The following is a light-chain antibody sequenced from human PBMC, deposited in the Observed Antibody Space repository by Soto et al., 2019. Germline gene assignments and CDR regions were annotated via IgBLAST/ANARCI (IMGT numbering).Light chain of an antibody. CDR1: QSLLQSDGYNY. Sequence: DIVMTQSPLSLPVTPGESASISCRSSQSLLQSDGYNYLDWYLQKPGQSPQFLIYLGSNRASGVPARFSGSGSGADFTLKISRVEAEDVGVYYCMQALQTPLKFGQGTKVEIK. V-gene: IGKV2-28*01. CDR3: MQALQTPLK. J-gene: IGKJ1*01. CDR2: LGS.